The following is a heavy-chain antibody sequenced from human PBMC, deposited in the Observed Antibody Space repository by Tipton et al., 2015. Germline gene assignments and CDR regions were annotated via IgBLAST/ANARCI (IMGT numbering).Heavy chain of an antibody. CDR2: INPSGGST. V-gene: IGHV1-46*01. Sequence: QSGAEVKKPGASVKVSCKPSGYTFTRYYMNWVRQAPGQGLEWMGIINPSGGSTSYAQKFQGRVTMTRDTSTSTVYMELSSLRSEDTAVYYCATSTDYYHKWFDPWGQGTLVAVSS. CDR3: ATSTDYYHKWFDP. D-gene: IGHD3-22*01. CDR1: GYTFTRYY. J-gene: IGHJ5*02.